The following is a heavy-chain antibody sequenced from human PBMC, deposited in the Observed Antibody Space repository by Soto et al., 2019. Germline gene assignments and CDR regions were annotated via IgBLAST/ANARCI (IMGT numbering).Heavy chain of an antibody. D-gene: IGHD2-8*01. J-gene: IGHJ3*02. Sequence: GGSLRLSCTASGFTFGDYAMSWFRQAPGKGLEWVGFIRSKAYGGTTEYAASVKGRFTISRDDSKSIAYLQMNSLKTEDTAVYYCTRGDLVSGYCTNGVCYSGAFDIWGQGTMVTVSS. CDR2: IRSKAYGGTT. CDR1: GFTFGDYA. V-gene: IGHV3-49*03. CDR3: TRGDLVSGYCTNGVCYSGAFDI.